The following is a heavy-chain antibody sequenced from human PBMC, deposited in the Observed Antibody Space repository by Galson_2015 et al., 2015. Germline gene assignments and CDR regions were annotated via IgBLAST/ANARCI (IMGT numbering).Heavy chain of an antibody. CDR2: IKQDGSEK. CDR3: ARVPRDFWSGYYLNWFDP. CDR1: GFTFSSYW. D-gene: IGHD3-3*01. J-gene: IGHJ5*02. Sequence: SLRLSCAASGFTFSSYWMSWVRQAPGKGLEWVANIKQDGSEKYYVDSVKGRFTISRDNAKNSLYLQMNSLRAEDTAVYYCARVPRDFWSGYYLNWFDPWGQGTLVTVSS. V-gene: IGHV3-7*01.